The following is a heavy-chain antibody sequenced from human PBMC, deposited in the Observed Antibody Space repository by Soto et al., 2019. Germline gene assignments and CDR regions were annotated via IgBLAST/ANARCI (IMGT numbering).Heavy chain of an antibody. CDR3: ARSGSKYGANAFDI. Sequence: SETLSLTCTVSGGSISGYYWNWIRQPPGKGLEYIGHIYYIGTNSYNPYLKGRATISVDTSKNQFSLKLTSVTAGDTAVYFCARSGSKYGANAFDIWDQGTMVTVSS. CDR2: IYYIGTN. D-gene: IGHD5-18*01. V-gene: IGHV4-59*01. CDR1: GGSISGYY. J-gene: IGHJ3*02.